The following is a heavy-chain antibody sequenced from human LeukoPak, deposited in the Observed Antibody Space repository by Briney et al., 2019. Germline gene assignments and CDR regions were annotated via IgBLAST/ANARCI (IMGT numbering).Heavy chain of an antibody. V-gene: IGHV3-9*01. CDR1: GFTFDDYG. J-gene: IGHJ4*02. D-gene: IGHD6-13*01. CDR3: AKDYGYSSSWYDY. CDR2: ISWNSASV. Sequence: GGSLRLSCDASGFTFDDYGMHWVREAPGKGLEWVSNISWNSASVGYVDSVKGRFPIYRDNAKKTMYMQMNSLRPEDTALYYCAKDYGYSSSWYDYWGQGTLVTVSS.